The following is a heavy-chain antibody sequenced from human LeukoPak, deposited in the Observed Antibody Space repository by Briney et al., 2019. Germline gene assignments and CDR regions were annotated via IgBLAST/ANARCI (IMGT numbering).Heavy chain of an antibody. V-gene: IGHV1-8*01. CDR3: ARGSRYYDFWSGYPRFDY. D-gene: IGHD3-3*01. J-gene: IGHJ4*02. Sequence: ASVKVSCKASGYTFTSYDINWVRQATGQGLEWMGWMNPNSGNTGYARKFQGRVTMTRNTSISTAYMELSSLRSEDTAVYYCARGSRYYDFWSGYPRFDYWXQGTLVTVSS. CDR2: MNPNSGNT. CDR1: GYTFTSYD.